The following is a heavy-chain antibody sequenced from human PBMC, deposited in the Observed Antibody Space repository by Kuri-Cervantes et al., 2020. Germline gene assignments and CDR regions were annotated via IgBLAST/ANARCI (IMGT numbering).Heavy chain of an antibody. J-gene: IGHJ5*01. CDR2: IKSRGSGGTI. CDR1: GFTFSSYS. Sequence: GGSLRLSCAASGFTFSSYSMNWVRQAPGKGLEWVGRIKSRGSGGTIDYAAPVKGRFTLSRDDSRKTMYLQMNSLKTEDTAVYYCAWNGSPNYKLDSWGQGTLVTVSS. CDR3: AWNGSPNYKLDS. V-gene: IGHV3-15*01. D-gene: IGHD1-26*01.